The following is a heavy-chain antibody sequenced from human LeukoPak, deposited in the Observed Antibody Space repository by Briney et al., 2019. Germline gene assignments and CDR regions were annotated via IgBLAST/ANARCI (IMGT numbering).Heavy chain of an antibody. Sequence: PGGSLRLSCAASRFTFSSYAMSWVRQAPGKGLGWVSAISGSGGSTYYADSVKGRFTISRDNSKNTLYLQMNSLRAEDTSVYACAKERYSYGSDYFDFWGQGTLITVSS. CDR3: AKERYSYGSDYFDF. V-gene: IGHV3-23*01. J-gene: IGHJ4*02. CDR1: RFTFSSYA. CDR2: ISGSGGST. D-gene: IGHD5-18*01.